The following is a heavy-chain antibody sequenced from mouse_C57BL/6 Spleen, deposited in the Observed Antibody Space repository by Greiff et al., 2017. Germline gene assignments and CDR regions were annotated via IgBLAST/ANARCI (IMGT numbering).Heavy chain of an antibody. D-gene: IGHD3-2*02. CDR2: ISSGSSTI. J-gene: IGHJ2*01. CDR3: ARGGQLRLQSDY. CDR1: GFTFSDYG. Sequence: DVKLVESGGGLVKPGGSLKLSCAASGFTFSDYGMHWVRQAPEKGLEWVAYISSGSSTIYYADTVKGRFTISRDNAKNTLFLQMTSLRSEDTAMYYCARGGQLRLQSDYWGQGTTLTVSS. V-gene: IGHV5-17*01.